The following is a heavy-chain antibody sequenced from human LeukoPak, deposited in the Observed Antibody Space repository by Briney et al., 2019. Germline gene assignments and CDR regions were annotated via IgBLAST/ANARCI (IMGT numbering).Heavy chain of an antibody. CDR2: ISGSGGST. Sequence: GGSLRLSCAASGFTFSSYAMSWVRQAPGKGLEWVSGISGSGGSTYYADSVKGRFTISRDNSKNTLYLQMNSLRAEDTALYYCARDGQMTTWGNVNWFDPWGQGTLVTVSS. D-gene: IGHD3-16*01. V-gene: IGHV3-23*01. CDR1: GFTFSSYA. CDR3: ARDGQMTTWGNVNWFDP. J-gene: IGHJ5*02.